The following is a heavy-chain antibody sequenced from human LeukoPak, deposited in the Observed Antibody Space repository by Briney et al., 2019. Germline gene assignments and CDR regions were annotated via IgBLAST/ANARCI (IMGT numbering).Heavy chain of an antibody. Sequence: PGGSLRLSCAASGFTFSSYGMHWVRQAPGKGLEWVTVISYDGSNKYYADSVKGRFTISRDNSKNTLYLQMNSLRAEDTAVYYCARDGVVPRSWGQGTLVTVSS. D-gene: IGHD2-2*01. V-gene: IGHV3-30*03. CDR1: GFTFSSYG. CDR2: ISYDGSNK. J-gene: IGHJ5*02. CDR3: ARDGVVPRS.